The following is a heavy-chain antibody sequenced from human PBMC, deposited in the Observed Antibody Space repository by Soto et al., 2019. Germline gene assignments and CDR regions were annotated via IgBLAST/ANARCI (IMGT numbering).Heavy chain of an antibody. Sequence: QVQLQESGPGLVKPSQTLSLTCTVSGDSITSGGYYWTWIRQHPGKGLEWIGYIYYSGVTYYNPSLKCRVAISADTSKSQSARILSSVTAAETAVYYWGRDLRGRGSGRFDPWGQGTLVTVSS. D-gene: IGHD3-10*01. CDR1: GDSITSGGYY. V-gene: IGHV4-31*03. CDR2: IYYSGVT. J-gene: IGHJ5*02. CDR3: GRDLRGRGSGRFDP.